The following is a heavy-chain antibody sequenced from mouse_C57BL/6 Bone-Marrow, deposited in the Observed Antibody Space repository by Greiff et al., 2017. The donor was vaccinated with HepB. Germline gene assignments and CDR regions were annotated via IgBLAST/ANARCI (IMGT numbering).Heavy chain of an antibody. D-gene: IGHD1-1*01. CDR3: ARLYYGSSSIYAMDY. CDR1: GFTFSDYG. Sequence: EVKLVESGGGLVQPGGSLKLSCAASGFTFSDYGMAWVRQAPRQGPEWVAFISNLAYSIYYADTVTGRFTISRENAKNTLYLQMSSLRSEDTAMYYCARLYYGSSSIYAMDYWGQGTSVTVSS. CDR2: ISNLAYSI. V-gene: IGHV5-15*01. J-gene: IGHJ4*01.